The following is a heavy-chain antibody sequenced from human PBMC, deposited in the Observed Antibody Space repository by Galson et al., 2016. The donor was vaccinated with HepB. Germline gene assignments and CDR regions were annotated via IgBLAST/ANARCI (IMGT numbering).Heavy chain of an antibody. CDR1: RFNFMWHS. CDR3: TREGGAAGADAAKGLDV. V-gene: IGHV3-30*03. D-gene: IGHD6-25*01. CDR2: VSYDGSEK. J-gene: IGHJ6*02. Sequence: SLRLSCAASRFNFMWHSMYWVRQAPGRGLEWVAVVSYDGSEKHYGDAVKGRFVISKDNSKNTVSLQMNSLRVEDTAVYFCTREGGAAGADAAKGLDVWGQGTTVTVSS.